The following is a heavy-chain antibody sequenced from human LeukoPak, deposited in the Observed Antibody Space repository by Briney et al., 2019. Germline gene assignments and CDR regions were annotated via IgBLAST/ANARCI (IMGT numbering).Heavy chain of an antibody. V-gene: IGHV3-15*01. CDR3: VRLYYTLDV. CDR2: VKTKTDGGTT. Sequence: GGSLRLSCAASGFTFINAWMTWVRQAPGKGLEWVGHVKTKTDGGTTDYAAPVKGRFTISRDDSKNTLYLQMNSLKTEDTGVYYCVRLYYTLDVWGQGTTVTVSS. CDR1: GFTFINAW. J-gene: IGHJ6*02.